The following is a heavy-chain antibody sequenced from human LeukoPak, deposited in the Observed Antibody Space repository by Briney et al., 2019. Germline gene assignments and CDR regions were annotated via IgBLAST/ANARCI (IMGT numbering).Heavy chain of an antibody. D-gene: IGHD4-17*01. V-gene: IGHV1-69*01. CDR3: ARCYDYGDPSYYYYGMDV. CDR2: IIPIFGTA. Sequence: SVKVSCKASGGTFSSYAISWVRQAPGQGLEWMGGIIPIFGTANYAQKFQGRVTITADDSTSTAYMELSSLRSEDTAVYYCARCYDYGDPSYYYYGMDVWGQGTTVTVSS. J-gene: IGHJ6*02. CDR1: GGTFSSYA.